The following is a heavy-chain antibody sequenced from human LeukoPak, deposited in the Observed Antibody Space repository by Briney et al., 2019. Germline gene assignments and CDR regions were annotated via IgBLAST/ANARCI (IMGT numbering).Heavy chain of an antibody. D-gene: IGHD3-22*01. CDR2: ISGNGVGT. J-gene: IGHJ4*02. CDR3: ARDYYYDSTGYSGADY. Sequence: PGGSLRLSCTVSGFTFDNYVMAWVRQAPGKGLEWVSGISGNGVGTDYADSVKGRFTISRDKSRSTLYLQMNSLRAEDTAVYYCARDYYYDSTGYSGADYWGQGTLVTVSS. CDR1: GFTFDNYV. V-gene: IGHV3-23*01.